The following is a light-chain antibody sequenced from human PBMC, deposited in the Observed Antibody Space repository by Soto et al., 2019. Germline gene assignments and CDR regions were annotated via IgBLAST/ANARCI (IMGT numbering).Light chain of an antibody. CDR3: CSFAGIYVV. Sequence: QSALTQPRSVSGSPGQSVTISCTGTSSDVGNYNYVSWYQQYPGKAPKLMIYDVTKRPSGVPDRFSGSKSGNTASLTISGLQAEDEADYYCCSFAGIYVVFGAGTKLTVL. CDR1: SSDVGNYNY. V-gene: IGLV2-11*01. CDR2: DVT. J-gene: IGLJ2*01.